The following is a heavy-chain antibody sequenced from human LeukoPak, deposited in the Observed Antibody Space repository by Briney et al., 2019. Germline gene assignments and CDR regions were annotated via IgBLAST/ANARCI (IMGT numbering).Heavy chain of an antibody. CDR1: GYTFTDYY. CDR3: ATGSRDFDY. J-gene: IGHJ4*02. V-gene: IGHV1-2*02. CDR2: IIPNTGGT. Sequence: ASVKVSCKASGYTFTDYYIHWVRQAPGQGLEWMGWIIPNTGGTNYAQKFQGRVTMTRDTSINTAYMELSSLISEDTAVYYCATGSRDFDYWGQGTLVTVSS. D-gene: IGHD5/OR15-5a*01.